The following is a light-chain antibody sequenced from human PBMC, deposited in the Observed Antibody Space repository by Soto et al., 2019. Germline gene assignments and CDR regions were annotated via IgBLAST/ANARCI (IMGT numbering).Light chain of an antibody. CDR1: QSIINNY. V-gene: IGKV3-20*01. CDR3: QQYGTSPLMYT. Sequence: ESVLTQSPGSLSLSPGETATLSCRPSQSIINNYLAWYQQKPGQAPRLLIYGASIRATGVPDRFSGSGSGTDFTLTITRLEAEDFAVYYCQQYGTSPLMYTFGQGTKLGVK. J-gene: IGKJ2*01. CDR2: GAS.